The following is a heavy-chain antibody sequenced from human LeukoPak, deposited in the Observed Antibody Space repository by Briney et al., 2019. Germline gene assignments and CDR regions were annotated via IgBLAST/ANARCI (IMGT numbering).Heavy chain of an antibody. CDR1: GGSISSSSYY. D-gene: IGHD3-3*01. J-gene: IGHJ4*02. V-gene: IGHV4-39*01. CDR2: IYYSGST. CDR3: ASYVLRFLEWLLYFDY. Sequence: SETLSLTCTVPGGSISSSSYYWGWIRQPPGKGLEWIGSIYYSGSTYYNPSLKSRVTISVDTSKNQFSLKLSSVTAADTAVYYCASYVLRFLEWLLYFDYWGQGTLVTVSS.